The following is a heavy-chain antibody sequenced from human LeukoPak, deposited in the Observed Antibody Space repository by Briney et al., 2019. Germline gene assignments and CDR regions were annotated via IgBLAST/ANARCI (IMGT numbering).Heavy chain of an antibody. CDR3: ARMNYYGSSDNWFDP. D-gene: IGHD3-10*01. J-gene: IGHJ5*02. Sequence: ASVKVSCKASGYTFTGYYMHWLRQAPGQGLEWMGWINPNSGNTGYAQKFQGRVTISRNTSISTAYMELSSLRSEDTAVYYCARMNYYGSSDNWFDPWGQGTLVTVSS. CDR1: GYTFTGYY. CDR2: INPNSGNT. V-gene: IGHV1-8*03.